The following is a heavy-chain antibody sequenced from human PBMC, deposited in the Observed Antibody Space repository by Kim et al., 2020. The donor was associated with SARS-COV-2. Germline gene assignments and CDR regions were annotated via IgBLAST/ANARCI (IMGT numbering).Heavy chain of an antibody. CDR2: IKQDGNQK. CDR1: GFTFSSYW. J-gene: IGHJ3*01. D-gene: IGHD6-19*01. V-gene: IGHV3-7*03. Sequence: GGSLRLSCAASGFTFSSYWMTWVRQAPGKGLEWVSNIKQDGNQKYYVDSVKGRFTISRDNAKNSLYLQMNSLRAEDTAVYYCARVGEGCSSGKDVFDCWG. CDR3: ARVGEGCSSGKDVFDC.